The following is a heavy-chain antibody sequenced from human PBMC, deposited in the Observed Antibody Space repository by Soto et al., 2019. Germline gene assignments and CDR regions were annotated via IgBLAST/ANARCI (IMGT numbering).Heavy chain of an antibody. CDR3: ASDSYGVDLGH. CDR2: ISRSGSVI. D-gene: IGHD4-17*01. J-gene: IGHJ4*02. CDR1: GFTFSDSS. Sequence: QVQLVESGGGLVKPGGSLRLSCAASGFTFSDSSMSWIRQAPGKGLEWVSYISRSGSVIYYADSVKGRFTISRDDAKNSLYLQMNSLRAEDTAVYYCASDSYGVDLGHWGQGTLVTVSS. V-gene: IGHV3-11*01.